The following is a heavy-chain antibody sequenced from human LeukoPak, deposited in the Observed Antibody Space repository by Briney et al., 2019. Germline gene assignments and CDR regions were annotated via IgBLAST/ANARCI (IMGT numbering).Heavy chain of an antibody. J-gene: IGHJ6*04. V-gene: IGHV4-34*01. D-gene: IGHD6-25*01. CDR2: INHSGGT. Sequence: SETLSLTCAVYGGSFSGYYWSWIRQPPGKGLEWIGEINHSGGTNSNPSLKSRVTISVDTSKNQFSLKLSSVTAADTAVYYCARGDIGGYDVWGKGTTVTVSS. CDR1: GGSFSGYY. CDR3: ARGDIGGYDV.